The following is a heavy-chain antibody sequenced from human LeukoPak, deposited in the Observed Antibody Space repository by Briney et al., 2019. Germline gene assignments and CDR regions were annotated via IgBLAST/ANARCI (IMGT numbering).Heavy chain of an antibody. CDR3: AKDARRSSGWYFFDH. D-gene: IGHD6-19*01. V-gene: IGHV3-23*01. CDR1: GFTFSSLA. CDR2: ISDSGGLT. Sequence: PGGSLRLSCAASGFTFSSLAMGWVRQAPGKGLEWVSVISDSGGLTYYADSVKGRFTISRDNSRNTLYLQMNSLRVEDTAVYYCAKDARRSSGWYFFDHWGQGTLVTVSS. J-gene: IGHJ4*02.